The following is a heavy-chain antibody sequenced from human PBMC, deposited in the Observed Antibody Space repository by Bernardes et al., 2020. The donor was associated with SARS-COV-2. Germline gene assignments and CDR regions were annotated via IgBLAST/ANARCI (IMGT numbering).Heavy chain of an antibody. V-gene: IGHV1-18*01. CDR1: GYTFTNYG. Sequence: SVKVSCKASGYTFTNYGISWVRQAPGQGPEWMGWISGYNGNTNHAQKFQDRLTLTRDISMTTAYMELRRLRFDDTAIYYCARFRDGYNYEDFWGQGTLVTVSS. CDR2: ISGYNGNT. CDR3: ARFRDGYNYEDF. J-gene: IGHJ4*02. D-gene: IGHD5-12*01.